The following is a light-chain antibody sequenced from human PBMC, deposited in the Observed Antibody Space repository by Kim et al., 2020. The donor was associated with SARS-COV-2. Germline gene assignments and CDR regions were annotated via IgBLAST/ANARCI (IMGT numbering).Light chain of an antibody. CDR2: KAS. V-gene: IGKV1-5*03. J-gene: IGKJ2*01. Sequence: DIQMTQSPSTLSASVGDRVTITCRASQSISSWLAWYQQKPGKAPKVLISKASTLESGVSSRFSGSGSGTEFTLTISSLQPDDFATYYCQQYKSCYTFGQGTKLEI. CDR1: QSISSW. CDR3: QQYKSCYT.